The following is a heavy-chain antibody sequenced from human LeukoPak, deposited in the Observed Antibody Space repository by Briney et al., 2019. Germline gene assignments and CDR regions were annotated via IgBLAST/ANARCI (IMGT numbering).Heavy chain of an antibody. CDR3: ARAAGIWFDP. Sequence: ETLSLTCTVSGGSVSSGSYYWSWIRQPPGKGLEWIGYIYYSGSTNYNPSLKSRVTISVDTSKNQFSLKLSSVTAADTAVYYCARAAGIWFDPWGQGTLVTVSS. D-gene: IGHD6-13*01. CDR1: GGSVSSGSYY. CDR2: IYYSGST. J-gene: IGHJ5*02. V-gene: IGHV4-61*01.